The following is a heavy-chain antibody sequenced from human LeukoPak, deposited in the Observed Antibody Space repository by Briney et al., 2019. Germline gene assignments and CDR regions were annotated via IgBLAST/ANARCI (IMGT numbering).Heavy chain of an antibody. CDR1: GFTFSSYG. D-gene: IGHD4-11*01. V-gene: IGHV3-30*02. Sequence: LSGGSLRLSCAASGFTFSSYGMHWVRQAPGKGLEWVAFIRYDGSDKFYADSVKGRFTISRDNSKNTLYLQMNSLTVEDTALYYCARGSGDYYTNYFFYWGQGTLVTVSS. J-gene: IGHJ4*02. CDR3: ARGSGDYYTNYFFY. CDR2: IRYDGSDK.